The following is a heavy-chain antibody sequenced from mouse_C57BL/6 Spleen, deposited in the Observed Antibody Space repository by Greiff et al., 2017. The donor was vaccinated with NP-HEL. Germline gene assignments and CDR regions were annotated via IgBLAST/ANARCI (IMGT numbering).Heavy chain of an antibody. CDR1: GYAFTNYL. V-gene: IGHV1-54*01. CDR3: ARSPLLYAMDY. Sequence: VQLQQSGAELVRPGTSVKVSCKASGYAFTNYLIEWVKQRPGQGLEWIGVINPGSGGTNYNEKFKGKATLTADKSSSTAYMQLSSLTSEDSAVYFCARSPLLYAMDYWGQGTSVTVSS. D-gene: IGHD2-1*01. CDR2: INPGSGGT. J-gene: IGHJ4*01.